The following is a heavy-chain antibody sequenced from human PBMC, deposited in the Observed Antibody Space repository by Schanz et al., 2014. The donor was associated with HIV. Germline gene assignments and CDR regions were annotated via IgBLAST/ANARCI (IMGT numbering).Heavy chain of an antibody. J-gene: IGHJ6*02. Sequence: VQLLESGGGLEQPGGSLRLSCAASGFTFSSYGMHWVRQAPGKGLEWVAVISYDGSNKYYADSVKGRFTISRDNSKNTLYLQMNSLRAEDTAVYYCARGSGPYYYYYGMDVWGQGTTVTVSS. V-gene: IGHV3-30*03. CDR3: ARGSGPYYYYYGMDV. CDR2: ISYDGSNK. CDR1: GFTFSSYG. D-gene: IGHD3-10*01.